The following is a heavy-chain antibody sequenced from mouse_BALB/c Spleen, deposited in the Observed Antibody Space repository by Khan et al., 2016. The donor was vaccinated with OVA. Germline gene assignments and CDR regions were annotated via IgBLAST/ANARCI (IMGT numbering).Heavy chain of an antibody. D-gene: IGHD2-3*01. CDR1: GFSLTSYG. CDR2: IWAGGST. J-gene: IGHJ4*01. V-gene: IGHV2-9*02. CDR3: ARGDGYYEDAMDY. Sequence: QVQLKESGPGLVAPSQSLSITCTVSGFSLTSYGIHWVRQPPGKGLEWLGVIWAGGSTNYNSALMSRLSISKDNSNSQVFLKMNSLQTDDTAMYYCARGDGYYEDAMDYWGQGTSVTVSS.